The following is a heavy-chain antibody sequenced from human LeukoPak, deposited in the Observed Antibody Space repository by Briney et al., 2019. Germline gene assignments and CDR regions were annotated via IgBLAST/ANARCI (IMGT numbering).Heavy chain of an antibody. Sequence: PSETLSLTCTVSGGSISSYYWIWIRQPPGKGLKWIGYIYYSGSTNYNPSLKSRVTISVDTSKNQFSLKLSSVTAADTAVYYCARYMVRGVKGLDYWGQGTLVTVSS. J-gene: IGHJ4*02. CDR1: GGSISSYY. CDR3: ARYMVRGVKGLDY. V-gene: IGHV4-59*01. CDR2: IYYSGST. D-gene: IGHD3-10*01.